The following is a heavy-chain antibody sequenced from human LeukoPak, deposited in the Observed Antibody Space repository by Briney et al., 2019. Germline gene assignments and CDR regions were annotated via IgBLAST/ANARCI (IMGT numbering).Heavy chain of an antibody. Sequence: PSEXLSLTCTVSGGSISSYYWSWLRQPAGKGLEWIGRIYTSGSTNYNPSLKSRVTMSVDTSKNQFSLKLSSVTAADTAVYYCARDFGIAAAIAFDIWGQGTMVTVSS. CDR3: ARDFGIAAAIAFDI. CDR1: GGSISSYY. V-gene: IGHV4-4*07. D-gene: IGHD6-13*01. CDR2: IYTSGST. J-gene: IGHJ3*02.